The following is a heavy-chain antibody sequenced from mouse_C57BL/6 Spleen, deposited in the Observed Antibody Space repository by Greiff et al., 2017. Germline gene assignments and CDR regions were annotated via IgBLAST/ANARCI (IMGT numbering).Heavy chain of an antibody. CDR2: INPNNGGT. CDR3: ARDYYGSPHAMDY. V-gene: IGHV1-22*01. CDR1: GYTFTDYN. J-gene: IGHJ4*01. Sequence: EVKLMESGPELVKPGASVKMSCKASGYTFTDYNMHWVKQSHGKSLEWIGYINPNNGGTSYNQKFKGKATLTVNKSSSTAYMELRSLTSEDSAVYYCARDYYGSPHAMDYWGQGTSVTVSS. D-gene: IGHD1-1*01.